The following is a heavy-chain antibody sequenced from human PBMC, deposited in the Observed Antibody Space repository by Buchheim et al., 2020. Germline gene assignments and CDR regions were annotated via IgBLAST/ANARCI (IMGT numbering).Heavy chain of an antibody. CDR1: GGSVSSGSYY. J-gene: IGHJ4*02. CDR3: AGGCYDILTGYYTDY. V-gene: IGHV4-61*01. D-gene: IGHD3-9*01. CDR2: IYYSGST. Sequence: QVQLQESGPGLVKPSETLSLTCTVSGGSVSSGSYYWSWIRQPPGKGLEWIGYIYYSGSTNYNPSLKSRVTISVDTSKNQFSLKLSSVTAADTAVYYCAGGCYDILTGYYTDYWGQGTL.